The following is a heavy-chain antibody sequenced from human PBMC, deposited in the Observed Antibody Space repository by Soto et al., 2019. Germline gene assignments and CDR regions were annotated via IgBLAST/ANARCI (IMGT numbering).Heavy chain of an antibody. V-gene: IGHV3-53*01. Sequence: VQLVESGGGLIQPVGSLRLSCEVSGFSVSGNYMSWVRQAPGKGLDWVSVIYSGGSRYYADSVRDRFTISRDESRTTLYLQMNNLIAEDAAVYYCARSMMVRGVLFDLWGRGSLVSVSS. CDR1: GFSVSGNY. CDR3: ARSMMVRGVLFDL. D-gene: IGHD3-10*01. CDR2: IYSGGSR. J-gene: IGHJ4*02.